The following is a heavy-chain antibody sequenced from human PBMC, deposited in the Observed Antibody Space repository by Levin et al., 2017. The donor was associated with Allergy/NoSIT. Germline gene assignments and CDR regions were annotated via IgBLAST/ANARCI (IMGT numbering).Heavy chain of an antibody. J-gene: IGHJ5*02. V-gene: IGHV4-34*01. CDR2: INHSEST. CDR1: GGSFSDYY. CDR3: ARGTNSGSWFDP. D-gene: IGHD2-8*01. Sequence: SQTLSLTCAVYGGSFSDYYWSWIRQPPGKGLEWIGEINHSESTNYNPSLKSRVTTSVDTSKNHFSLKLSSVTAADTAVYYCARGTNSGSWFDPWGQGTLVTVSS.